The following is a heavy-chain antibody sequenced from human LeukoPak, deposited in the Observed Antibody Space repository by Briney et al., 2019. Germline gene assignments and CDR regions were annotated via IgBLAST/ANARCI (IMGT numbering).Heavy chain of an antibody. J-gene: IGHJ4*02. Sequence: GESLKISCKASGYSFTSCWIGWVRQMPGKGLEWVGIIYPGDSDTRYSPSFQGQVTISADKSVSTAYLRWSSLKASDTAMYYCARLIIPTAPFDYWGQGTLVTVSS. CDR3: ARLIIPTAPFDY. D-gene: IGHD2/OR15-2a*01. CDR1: GYSFTSCW. CDR2: IYPGDSDT. V-gene: IGHV5-51*01.